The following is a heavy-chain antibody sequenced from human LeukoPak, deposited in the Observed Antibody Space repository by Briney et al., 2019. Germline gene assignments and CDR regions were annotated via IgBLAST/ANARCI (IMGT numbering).Heavy chain of an antibody. CDR3: ARGRKGYSSPPYGGWFDP. D-gene: IGHD6-13*01. CDR1: GGSISRYY. J-gene: IGHJ5*02. Sequence: SETLSLTCTVSGGSISRYYWRWIRQPPGKGLEGIGYIYYSGSTNYNPSLKSRVTISVDTSKNQFSLKLSSVTAADTAVYYCARGRKGYSSPPYGGWFDPWGQGTLVTVSS. V-gene: IGHV4-59*01. CDR2: IYYSGST.